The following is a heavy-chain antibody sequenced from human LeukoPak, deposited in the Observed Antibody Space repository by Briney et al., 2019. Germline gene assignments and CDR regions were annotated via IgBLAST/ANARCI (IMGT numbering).Heavy chain of an antibody. Sequence: GGSLRLSCAASGFTFSSYAMSWVRQAPGKGLELVSAISGSGGSRYYADSVKGRFTISRDNSKNTLYLQMNSLRAEDTAVYYCAKEGSGYYYYYFDYWGQGTLVTVSS. CDR3: AKEGSGYYYYYFDY. CDR2: ISGSGGSR. V-gene: IGHV3-23*01. D-gene: IGHD3-22*01. J-gene: IGHJ4*02. CDR1: GFTFSSYA.